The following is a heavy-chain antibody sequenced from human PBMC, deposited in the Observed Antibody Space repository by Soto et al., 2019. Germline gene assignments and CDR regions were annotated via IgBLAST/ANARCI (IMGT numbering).Heavy chain of an antibody. J-gene: IGHJ6*02. CDR2: IYSGGST. Sequence: EVQLVETGGGLIQPGGSLRLSCAASGFTVSSNYMSWVRQAPGKGLEWVSVIYSGGSTYYADSVKGRFTISRDNSKNTLHLQMNSLRAEATAVYYCARARVVPATYSYYGMDVWGQGTTVTVSS. CDR1: GFTVSSNY. D-gene: IGHD2-2*01. V-gene: IGHV3-53*02. CDR3: ARARVVPATYSYYGMDV.